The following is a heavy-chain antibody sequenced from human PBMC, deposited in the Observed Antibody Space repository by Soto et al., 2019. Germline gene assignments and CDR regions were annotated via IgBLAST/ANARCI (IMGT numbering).Heavy chain of an antibody. CDR1: GVSFSDYS. Sequence: KTGGSLRLSCVVSGVSFSDYSMNWVRQAPGEGLEWVSLITGNSEYKYYAGSVKGRFTVSRDNAKNSLYLQMNSLTVEDTAVYYCARSGELLQTFDSWGQGTLVTVSS. J-gene: IGHJ4*02. CDR2: ITGNSEYK. CDR3: ARSGELLQTFDS. V-gene: IGHV3-21*06. D-gene: IGHD1-26*01.